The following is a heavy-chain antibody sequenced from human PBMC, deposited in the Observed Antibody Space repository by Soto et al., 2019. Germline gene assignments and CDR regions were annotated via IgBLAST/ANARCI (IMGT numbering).Heavy chain of an antibody. J-gene: IGHJ4*02. CDR3: AREGAPSGYYYVYFDY. V-gene: IGHV1-69*13. CDR2: IIPIFGTA. D-gene: IGHD3-22*01. Sequence: SVKVSCKASGGTFSSYAISWVRQAPGQGLEWMGGIIPIFGTANYAQKFQGRVTITADESTSTAYMELSSLRSEDTAVYYCAREGAPSGYYYVYFDYWGQGTLVTVSS. CDR1: GGTFSSYA.